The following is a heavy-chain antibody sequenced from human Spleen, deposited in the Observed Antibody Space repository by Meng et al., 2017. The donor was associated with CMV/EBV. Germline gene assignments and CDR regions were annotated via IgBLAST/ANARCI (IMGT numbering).Heavy chain of an antibody. V-gene: IGHV4-30-4*08. CDR3: ARDRANLKKYNWFDP. CDR1: GDSMSRGDYH. Sequence: GDSMSRGDYHWSWIRKPPGKGLEWIGNIYHSGPTNYSPSLKSRLTISIDTSKNQFSLRLTFVTAADTAVYYCARDRANLKKYNWFDPWGQGTLVTVSS. J-gene: IGHJ5*02. D-gene: IGHD3-10*01. CDR2: IYHSGPT.